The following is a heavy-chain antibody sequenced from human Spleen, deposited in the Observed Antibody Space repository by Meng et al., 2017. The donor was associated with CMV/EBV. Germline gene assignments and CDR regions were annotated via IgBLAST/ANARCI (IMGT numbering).Heavy chain of an antibody. Sequence: SETLSLTCAVDGGSFSGYYWTWIRQPPGKGLEWIGEINHSGSTSYNPSLKSRVTISVDTSKNQFSLKVTSVTAADTAVYWCARGGLRFLVRVYYGMDVWGQGTTVTVSS. CDR2: INHSGST. J-gene: IGHJ6*02. CDR3: ARGGLRFLVRVYYGMDV. CDR1: GGSFSGYY. D-gene: IGHD3-3*01. V-gene: IGHV4-34*01.